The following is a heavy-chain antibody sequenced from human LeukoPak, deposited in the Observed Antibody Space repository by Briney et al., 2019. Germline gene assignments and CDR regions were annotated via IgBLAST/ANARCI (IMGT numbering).Heavy chain of an antibody. D-gene: IGHD2-21*02. Sequence: PGGSLRLSCAASGFTFSNAWMSWVRQAPGKGLEWVGRIKSKTDGGTTDYAAPVKGRFTISRDDSKNTLYLQMNSLKTEDTAVYYCTTDPRVGDPEAFDIWGQGTMVTVSS. CDR1: GFTFSNAW. V-gene: IGHV3-15*01. J-gene: IGHJ3*02. CDR2: IKSKTDGGTT. CDR3: TTDPRVGDPEAFDI.